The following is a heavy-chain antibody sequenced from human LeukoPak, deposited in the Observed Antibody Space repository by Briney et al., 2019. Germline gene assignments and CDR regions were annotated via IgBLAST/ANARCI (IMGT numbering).Heavy chain of an antibody. J-gene: IGHJ4*02. CDR3: TRVAPYYYDSSGSGDY. CDR1: GFTFSGSA. Sequence: GGSLRLSCAASGFTFSGSAMHWVRQASRKGLEWVGRIRSKANSYATAYAASVKGRFTISRDDSKNTAYLQMNSLKTEDTAVYYCTRVAPYYYDSSGSGDYWGQGTLLTVSS. V-gene: IGHV3-73*01. CDR2: IRSKANSYAT. D-gene: IGHD3-22*01.